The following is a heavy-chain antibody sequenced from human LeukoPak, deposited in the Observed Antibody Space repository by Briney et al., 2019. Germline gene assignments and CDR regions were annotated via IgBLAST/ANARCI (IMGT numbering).Heavy chain of an antibody. V-gene: IGHV3-66*02. CDR3: ARDGVKRMTTVTTFDY. CDR1: GFTVSSNY. D-gene: IGHD4-17*01. Sequence: GGSLRLSCAASGFTVSSNYMSWVHQAPGKGLEWVSVIYSGGSTYYADSVKGRFTISRGNSKNTLYLQMNSLRAEDTAVYYCARDGVKRMTTVTTFDYWGQGTLVTVSS. CDR2: IYSGGST. J-gene: IGHJ4*02.